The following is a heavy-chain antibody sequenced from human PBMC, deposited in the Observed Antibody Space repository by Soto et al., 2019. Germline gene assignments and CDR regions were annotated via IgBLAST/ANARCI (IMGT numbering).Heavy chain of an antibody. CDR3: AQVRAQLLWFGDLPT. D-gene: IGHD3-10*01. CDR2: ISGSGGST. Sequence: GGSLRLSCAASGFTVSNNYMTWVRQAQGKGLEWVSAISGSGGSTAYADSVKGRFTISRDNSKNTLYLQMTSLRAEDTAVYYCAQVRAQLLWFGDLPTWGQGTLVTVSP. J-gene: IGHJ5*02. CDR1: GFTVSNNY. V-gene: IGHV3-23*01.